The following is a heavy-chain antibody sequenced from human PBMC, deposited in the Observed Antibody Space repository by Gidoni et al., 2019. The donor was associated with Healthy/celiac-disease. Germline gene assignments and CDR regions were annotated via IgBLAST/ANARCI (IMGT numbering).Heavy chain of an antibody. Sequence: QVQLVESGGGVVQPGRSLSLSCAASGFAFSSSCMPWVRQAQGKGLEWGAVISYDGSNKDYADSVKGRFTIARDNSKNTLYRQMNSRRAEDTAVYYCAKVRYGGNYTPYYYYYGMDVWGQGTTVTVSS. CDR3: AKVRYGGNYTPYYYYYGMDV. V-gene: IGHV3-30*18. D-gene: IGHD4-4*01. CDR1: GFAFSSSC. J-gene: IGHJ6*02. CDR2: ISYDGSNK.